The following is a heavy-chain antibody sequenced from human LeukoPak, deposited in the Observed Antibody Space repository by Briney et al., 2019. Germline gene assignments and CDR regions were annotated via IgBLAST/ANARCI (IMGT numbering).Heavy chain of an antibody. CDR2: MKSKTDGGTT. J-gene: IGHJ4*02. Sequence: GGSLRLSCAASGFTFSNAWMSWVRQAPGKGLEWVGRMKSKTDGGTTDYAAPVKGRFTISRDDSKNTLYLQMNSLKTEDTAVYYCTTAFPGLLRYFDWLLTNPDYWGQGTLVTVSS. CDR1: GFTFSNAW. CDR3: TTAFPGLLRYFDWLLTNPDY. V-gene: IGHV3-15*01. D-gene: IGHD3-9*01.